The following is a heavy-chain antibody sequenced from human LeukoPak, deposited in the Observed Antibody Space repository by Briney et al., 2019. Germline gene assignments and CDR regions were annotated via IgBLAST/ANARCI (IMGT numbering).Heavy chain of an antibody. CDR3: ARGDIVVVPAATAPRGSMYYFDY. CDR2: IIPIFGTA. CDR1: GGTFSSYA. Sequence: SVKVSCKASGGTFSSYAISWVRQAPGQGLEWMGRIIPIFGTANYAQKFQGRVTITTDESTSTAYMELSSLRSEDTAVYYCARGDIVVVPAATAPRGSMYYFDYWGQGTLVTVSS. V-gene: IGHV1-69*05. D-gene: IGHD2-2*01. J-gene: IGHJ4*02.